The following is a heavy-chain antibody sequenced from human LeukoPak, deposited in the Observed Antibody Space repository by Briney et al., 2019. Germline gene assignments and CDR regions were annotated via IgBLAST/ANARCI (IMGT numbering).Heavy chain of an antibody. CDR2: FDPEDGET. CDR3: ARAVLWFGELLLD. J-gene: IGHJ4*02. CDR1: GYTLTELS. V-gene: IGHV1-24*01. Sequence: ASVKVSCKVSGYTLTELSMHWVRQAPGKGLEWMGGFDPEDGETIYAQKFQGRVTMTRNTSISTAYMELSSLRSEDTAVYYCARAVLWFGELLLDWGQGTLVTVSS. D-gene: IGHD3-10*01.